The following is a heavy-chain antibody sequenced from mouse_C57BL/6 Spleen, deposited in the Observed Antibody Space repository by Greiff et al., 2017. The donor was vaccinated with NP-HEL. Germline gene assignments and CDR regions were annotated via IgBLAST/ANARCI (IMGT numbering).Heavy chain of an antibody. Sequence: EVKLQESGAELVKPGASVKLSCTASGFNIKDYYMHWVKQRTEQGLGWIGRIDPEDGETKYAPKFQGKATITADTSSNTAYLQLSSLTSEDTAVYYCARHTTVVEGYFDYWGQGTTLTVSS. CDR2: IDPEDGET. J-gene: IGHJ2*01. D-gene: IGHD1-1*01. V-gene: IGHV14-2*01. CDR3: ARHTTVVEGYFDY. CDR1: GFNIKDYY.